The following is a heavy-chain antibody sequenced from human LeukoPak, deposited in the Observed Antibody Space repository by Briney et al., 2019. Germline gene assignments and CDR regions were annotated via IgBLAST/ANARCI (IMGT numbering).Heavy chain of an antibody. CDR2: ISAHNGNT. CDR3: ARDLRVVATTPGGY. D-gene: IGHD5-12*01. CDR1: GYTFTSFG. Sequence: ASAKVSCKASGYTFTSFGFSWVRQAPGQGLEWMGWISAHNGNTNYAQKLQGRVTLTTDTSTSTAYMELRSLRSDDTAVYYCARDLRVVATTPGGYWGQGTLVTVSS. J-gene: IGHJ4*02. V-gene: IGHV1-18*01.